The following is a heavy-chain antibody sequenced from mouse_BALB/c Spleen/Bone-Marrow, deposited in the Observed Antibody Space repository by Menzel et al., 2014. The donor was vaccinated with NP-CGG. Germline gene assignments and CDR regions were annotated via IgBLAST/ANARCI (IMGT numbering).Heavy chain of an antibody. V-gene: IGHV1-61*01. CDR3: ARRERTGMNY. CDR2: IHPSDSET. D-gene: IGHD4-1*01. CDR1: GSSFTSYW. J-gene: IGHJ2*01. Sequence: QVQLQQPGAELVRPGASVKLSCKASGSSFTSYWMNWGEPRPGQGLEWCGMIHPSDSETRLNQKFKDKATLTVDKSSSTAYMQLSSPTAEDSAVYYCARRERTGMNYWGQGTTLTVSS.